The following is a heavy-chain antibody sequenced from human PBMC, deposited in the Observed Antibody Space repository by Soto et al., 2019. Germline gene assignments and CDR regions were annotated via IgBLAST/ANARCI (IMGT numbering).Heavy chain of an antibody. CDR2: ISSSSSTI. J-gene: IGHJ4*02. CDR3: ARAGYYGSGILL. V-gene: IGHV3-48*02. Sequence: EVQLVESGGGLVQPGGSLRLSCAASGFTFNSYSMNWVRQAPGKGLEWVSYISSSSSTIYYADSVNGRFTISRDNAKHSLYLQMNSLRDEDTAVYYCARAGYYGSGILLWGQGTLVTVSS. D-gene: IGHD3-10*01. CDR1: GFTFNSYS.